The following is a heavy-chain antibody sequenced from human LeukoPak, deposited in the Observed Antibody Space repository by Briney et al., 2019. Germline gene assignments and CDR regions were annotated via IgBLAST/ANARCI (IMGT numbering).Heavy chain of an antibody. CDR2: VYYSGST. CDR3: ARGFVRAPEYSSSAAYWYFDL. J-gene: IGHJ2*01. CDR1: GGSISSSNYY. V-gene: IGHV4-39*07. Sequence: SETLSLTCTVSGGSISSSNYYWGWIRQPPGKGLEWIGSVYYSGSTYYNPSLKSRVTISVDTSKNQFSLKLGSVTAADTAVYYCARGFVRAPEYSSSAAYWYFDLWGRGTLVTVSS. D-gene: IGHD6-6*01.